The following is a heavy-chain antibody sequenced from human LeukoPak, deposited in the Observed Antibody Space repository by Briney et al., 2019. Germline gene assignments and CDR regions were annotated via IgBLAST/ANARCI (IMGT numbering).Heavy chain of an antibody. J-gene: IGHJ6*02. Sequence: GASVKVSCKASGYTFTSYGISWVRQAPGQGLEWMGWISAYNGNTNYAQKLQGRVTMTTDTSTSTAYMELRSLRSDDTAVYYCARIRAMIVLDGMDVWGQGTTVTVSS. V-gene: IGHV1-18*01. CDR3: ARIRAMIVLDGMDV. D-gene: IGHD3-22*01. CDR2: ISAYNGNT. CDR1: GYTFTSYG.